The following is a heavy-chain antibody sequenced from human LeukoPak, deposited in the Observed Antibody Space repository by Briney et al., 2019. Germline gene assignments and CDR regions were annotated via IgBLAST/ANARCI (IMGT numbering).Heavy chain of an antibody. V-gene: IGHV3-30*18. Sequence: GTSLRLSCAASGFKFSSYAIHWVRQAPGKGLEWVAFISYDGNDKYYAESVKGRFTTSRDNSKNMVSLQMHSLRPEDTAVYSCAKDAVNCSGTSCSYGMDVWGQGTTVTVSS. CDR1: GFKFSSYA. J-gene: IGHJ6*01. CDR2: ISYDGNDK. CDR3: AKDAVNCSGTSCSYGMDV. D-gene: IGHD2-2*01.